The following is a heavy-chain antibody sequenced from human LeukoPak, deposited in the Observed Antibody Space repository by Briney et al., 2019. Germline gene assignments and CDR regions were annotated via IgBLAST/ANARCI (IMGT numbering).Heavy chain of an antibody. CDR2: MSGSGGST. J-gene: IGHJ6*02. CDR3: AKDRDTVVVTAILDV. Sequence: PGGSPRLSCAASGFTLNNYAMTWVRQAPGKGLEWVAGMSGSGGSTYYADSVKGRFTISRDNSKNTLYLQMNSLRAEDTAVYYCAKDRDTVVVTAILDVWGQGTTVTVSS. D-gene: IGHD2-21*02. V-gene: IGHV3-23*01. CDR1: GFTLNNYA.